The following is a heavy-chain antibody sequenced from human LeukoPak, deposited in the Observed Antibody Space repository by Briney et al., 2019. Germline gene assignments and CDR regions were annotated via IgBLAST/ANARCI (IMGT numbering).Heavy chain of an antibody. CDR1: GFTFSTYA. Sequence: GGSLRLSCAASGFTFSTYAMSWVRQAPGKGLEWVSGISGSGDSTYYADSVTGRFTISRDNSKNTVCLQMNSLRAEDTAVYYCAKDINSGSYFDYWGQGRVANVSS. CDR2: ISGSGDST. V-gene: IGHV3-23*01. J-gene: IGHJ4*02. D-gene: IGHD1-26*01. CDR3: AKDINSGSYFDY.